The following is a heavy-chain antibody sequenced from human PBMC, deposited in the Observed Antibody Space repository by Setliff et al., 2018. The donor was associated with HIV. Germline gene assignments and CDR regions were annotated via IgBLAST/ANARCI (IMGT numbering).Heavy chain of an antibody. CDR3: ARKEVIGPRRLHYYLDL. D-gene: IGHD6-6*01. J-gene: IGHJ2*01. V-gene: IGHV4-61*10. Sequence: SETLSLTCTVSGDSINSGSYHWNWIRQPAGKGLEWIGNIYASGSIIYNPSLKSRVTMSVDTSQNQVSLDLESVTAADTAVYYCARKEVIGPRRLHYYLDLWGRGTLVTVSS. CDR2: IYASGSI. CDR1: GDSINSGSYH.